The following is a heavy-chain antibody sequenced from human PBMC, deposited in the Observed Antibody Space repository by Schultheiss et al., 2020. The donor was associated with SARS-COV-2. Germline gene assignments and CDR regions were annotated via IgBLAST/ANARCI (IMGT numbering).Heavy chain of an antibody. CDR2: IVVGSGNP. Sequence: KISCKASGFTFTSSAMQWVRQARGQRLEWIGWIVVGSGNPDYAQRFQGRLTITRDMSTSTAYMELSSLRSDDTAVYYCATAGESSFGEANGFDSWGQGTMVTVSS. J-gene: IGHJ3*02. CDR1: GFTFTSSA. CDR3: ATAGESSFGEANGFDS. D-gene: IGHD3-10*01. V-gene: IGHV1-58*02.